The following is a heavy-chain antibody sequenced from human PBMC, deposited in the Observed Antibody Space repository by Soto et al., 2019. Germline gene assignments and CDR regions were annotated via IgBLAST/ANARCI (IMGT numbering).Heavy chain of an antibody. CDR1: GFTFNSYA. Sequence: EVQLLESGGGLVQPGGSLRLSCAASGFTFNSYAMSWVRQAPGEGLEWVSGISGSGGTTYYADSVKGRFTISRDESENTVYLQLASLRAEDTSISDCANGVWYNPDGYFQHWGQGTLVTVSS. CDR3: ANGVWYNPDGYFQH. D-gene: IGHD6-19*01. CDR2: ISGSGGTT. J-gene: IGHJ1*01. V-gene: IGHV3-23*01.